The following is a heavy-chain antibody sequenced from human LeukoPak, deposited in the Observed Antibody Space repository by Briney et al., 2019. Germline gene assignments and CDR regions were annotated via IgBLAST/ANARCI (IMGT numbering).Heavy chain of an antibody. CDR1: GFTFSSYS. D-gene: IGHD6-13*01. V-gene: IGHV3-21*01. CDR2: ISSSSSYI. J-gene: IGHJ4*02. Sequence: PGGSLRLSCAASGFTFSSYSMNWVRQAPGKGLEWVSSISSSSSYIYYADSVKGRFTISRDNAKNSLYLQMNSLRAEDTAVHYCARAYSSSWYEDYWGQGTLVTVSS. CDR3: ARAYSSSWYEDY.